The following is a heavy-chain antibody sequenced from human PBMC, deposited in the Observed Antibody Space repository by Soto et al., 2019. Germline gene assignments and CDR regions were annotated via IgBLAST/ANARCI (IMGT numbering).Heavy chain of an antibody. Sequence: GASVKVSCKASGYTFTGYYMHWVRQAPGQGLEWMGWINPNSGGTNYAQKFQGWVTMTRDTSISTAYMELSRLRSDDTAVYYCARGGGDLRGYYDSSGYFGYWGQGTLVTVSS. CDR1: GYTFTGYY. D-gene: IGHD3-22*01. J-gene: IGHJ4*02. V-gene: IGHV1-2*04. CDR2: INPNSGGT. CDR3: ARGGGDLRGYYDSSGYFGY.